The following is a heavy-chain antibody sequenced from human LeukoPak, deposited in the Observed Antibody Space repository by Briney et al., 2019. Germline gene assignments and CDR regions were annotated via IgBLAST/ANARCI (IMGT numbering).Heavy chain of an antibody. CDR1: GYTFTGYY. CDR2: IHPSTRGT. CDR3: ARTSGWYGDAIDM. J-gene: IGHJ3*02. Sequence: ASVKLSCNASGYTFTGYYIHCLRQTSGQGVKWMEWIHPSTRGTNYAQKLQGRVTITSDTSISTAYMELNRLRSDDTAVYYCARTSGWYGDAIDMWGQGTMVTVSS. D-gene: IGHD6-19*01. V-gene: IGHV1-2*02.